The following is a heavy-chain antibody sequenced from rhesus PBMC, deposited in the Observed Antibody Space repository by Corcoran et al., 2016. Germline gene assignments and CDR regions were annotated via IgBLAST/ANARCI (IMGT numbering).Heavy chain of an antibody. V-gene: IGHV4-169*02. Sequence: QLQLQESGPGLVKPSETLSVTCAVAGGSISSSYWSWIRQAPGKGLEWIGYIHGSGSSTNYDPSLRSRVTLSVDTSKSQLSLTLSSVTTTGTALYYCARDPSFDYWGQGVLVTVSS. CDR1: GGSISSSY. J-gene: IGHJ4*01. CDR2: IHGSGSST. CDR3: ARDPSFDY.